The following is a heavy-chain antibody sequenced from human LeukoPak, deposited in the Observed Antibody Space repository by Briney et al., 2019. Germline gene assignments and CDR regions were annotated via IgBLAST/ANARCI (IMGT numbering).Heavy chain of an antibody. V-gene: IGHV3-30*18. CDR2: ISYDGGNK. CDR1: GFTFTSYG. CDR3: AKAAGTALVPYYYGMDV. Sequence: PGGSLRLSCAASGFTFTSYGMHWVRQAPGKGLEWVAVISYDGGNKYYADSVKGRFTISRDNSKNTLYLQMNSLGGEDTAVYYCAKAAGTALVPYYYGMDVWGQGTTVTVSS. J-gene: IGHJ6*02. D-gene: IGHD5-18*01.